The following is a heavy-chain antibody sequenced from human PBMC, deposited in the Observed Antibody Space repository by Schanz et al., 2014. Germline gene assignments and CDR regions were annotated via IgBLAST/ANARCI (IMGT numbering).Heavy chain of an antibody. Sequence: EVQLLESGGGLVQPGGSLRLSCAASGFTFSNHALSWVRQAPGKGLEWVSGIGGSGDSTHYADSVKGRFIISRDNPKKTLYLQMNSLRAEDTAVYYCARDHQWLARYYMDVWGKGTTXTVSS. V-gene: IGHV3-23*01. J-gene: IGHJ6*03. D-gene: IGHD6-19*01. CDR2: IGGSGDST. CDR1: GFTFSNHA. CDR3: ARDHQWLARYYMDV.